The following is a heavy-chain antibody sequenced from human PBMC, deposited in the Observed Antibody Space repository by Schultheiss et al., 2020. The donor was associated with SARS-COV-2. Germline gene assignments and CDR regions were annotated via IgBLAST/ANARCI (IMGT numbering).Heavy chain of an antibody. V-gene: IGHV4-38-2*01. CDR2: IYHSGST. Sequence: SETLSLTCAVSGYSISSGYYWGWIRQPPGKGLEWIGSIYHSGSTYYNPSLKSRVTISVDTSKNQFSLKLSSVTAADTAVYYCARVYCSGGSCYYYYGMDVWGQGTTVTVSS. D-gene: IGHD2-15*01. CDR3: ARVYCSGGSCYYYYGMDV. J-gene: IGHJ6*02. CDR1: GYSISSGYY.